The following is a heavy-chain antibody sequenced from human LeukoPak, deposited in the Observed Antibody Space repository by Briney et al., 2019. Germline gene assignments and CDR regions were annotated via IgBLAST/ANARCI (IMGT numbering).Heavy chain of an antibody. D-gene: IGHD3-10*01. CDR2: TSGIGVST. CDR1: GFTFSSYA. Sequence: GGSLRLSCAASGFTFSSYAMSWVRQAPGKGLEWVSSTSGIGVSTYYADSLKGRFTISRDNSKNTLYLQMNNLRAEDTAVYYCAKNSASGSHSMAFFDYWGQGTLVTVSS. V-gene: IGHV3-23*01. J-gene: IGHJ4*02. CDR3: AKNSASGSHSMAFFDY.